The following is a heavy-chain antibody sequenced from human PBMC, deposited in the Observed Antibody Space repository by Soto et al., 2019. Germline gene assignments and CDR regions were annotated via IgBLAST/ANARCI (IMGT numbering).Heavy chain of an antibody. V-gene: IGHV3-23*01. CDR3: AKDATRTSGWYYFDY. CDR2: IDYSGGTT. Sequence: LRLSCAASGFSFSNYAMGWVRQAQGKGLEWVSVIDYSGGTTYYADSAKGRFNISRDNSKSTLYLQMNSLRPEDTATYYCAKDATRTSGWYYFDYWGQGALVTVSS. J-gene: IGHJ4*02. D-gene: IGHD6-19*01. CDR1: GFSFSNYA.